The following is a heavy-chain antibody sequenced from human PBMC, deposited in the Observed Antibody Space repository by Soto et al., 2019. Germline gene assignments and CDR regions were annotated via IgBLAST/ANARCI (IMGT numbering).Heavy chain of an antibody. V-gene: IGHV3-9*01. CDR2: ISWNSGSI. CDR1: GFTFDDYA. J-gene: IGHJ4*02. Sequence: EVQLVESGGGLVQPGRSLRLSCAASGFTFDDYAMHWVRQAPGKGLEWVSGISWNSGSIGYADSVKGRFTISRDNAKNSLYLQMNSLRAEDTALYYCAKAGGRAAAGYPFDYWGQGTLVTVSS. CDR3: AKAGGRAAAGYPFDY. D-gene: IGHD6-13*01.